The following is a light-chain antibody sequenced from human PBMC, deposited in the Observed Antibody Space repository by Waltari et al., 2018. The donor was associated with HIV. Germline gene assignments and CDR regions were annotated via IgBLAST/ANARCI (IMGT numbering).Light chain of an antibody. V-gene: IGLV2-11*01. CDR3: CSYAGNYTLV. J-gene: IGLJ2*01. CDR1: SSDVGGYNY. CDR2: DVN. Sequence: QSALTQPRSVSGSPGQSVTVSCTGTSSDVGGYNYVSWYQQHPGKAPKLMIYDVNKRPSGVADRFSGSKSGNTASLTISGLQAEDEADYYCCSYAGNYTLVFGGGTKLTVL.